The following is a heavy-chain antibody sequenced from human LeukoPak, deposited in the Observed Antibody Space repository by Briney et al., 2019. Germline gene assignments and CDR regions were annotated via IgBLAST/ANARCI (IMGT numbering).Heavy chain of an antibody. CDR3: ARVYCGGDCSAGFFDY. D-gene: IGHD2-21*02. V-gene: IGHV1-18*04. J-gene: IGHJ4*02. CDR2: ISAYNGNT. Sequence: ASVKVSCKASGYTFTGYYMHWVRQAPGQGLEWMGWISAYNGNTNYAQKLQGRVTMTTDTSTSTAYMELRSLRSDDTAVYYCARVYCGGDCSAGFFDYWGQGTLVTVSS. CDR1: GYTFTGYY.